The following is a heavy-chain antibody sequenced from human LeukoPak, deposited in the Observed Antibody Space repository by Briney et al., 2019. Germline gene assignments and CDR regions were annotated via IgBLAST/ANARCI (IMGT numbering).Heavy chain of an antibody. CDR2: INHSGST. CDR1: GGSFSGYY. Sequence: SETLSLTCAVYGGSFSGYYWSWIRQPPGKGLEWIGEINHSGSTNYNPSLKSRVTISVDTSKNQFSLKLSSVTAADTAVYYCARDQGYSYGYGYVEDYWGQGTLVTVSS. J-gene: IGHJ4*02. D-gene: IGHD5-18*01. CDR3: ARDQGYSYGYGYVEDY. V-gene: IGHV4-34*01.